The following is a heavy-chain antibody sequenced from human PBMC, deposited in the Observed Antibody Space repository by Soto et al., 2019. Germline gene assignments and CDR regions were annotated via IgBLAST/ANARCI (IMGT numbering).Heavy chain of an antibody. CDR3: ARNRLNSGYDSRFDP. D-gene: IGHD5-12*01. CDR1: GGSISSSNW. J-gene: IGHJ5*02. Sequence: PSETLSLTCAVSGGSISSSNWWSWVRQPPGKGLEWIGEIYHSGSTNYNPSLKSRVTISVDKSKNQFSLKLSSVTAADTAVYYCARNRLNSGYDSRFDPSGQGTLVTVSS. V-gene: IGHV4-4*02. CDR2: IYHSGST.